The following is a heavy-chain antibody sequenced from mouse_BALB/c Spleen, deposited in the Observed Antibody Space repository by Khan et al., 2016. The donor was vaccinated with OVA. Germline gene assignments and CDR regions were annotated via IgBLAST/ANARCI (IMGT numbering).Heavy chain of an antibody. CDR3: ARRGLRWDFDY. CDR1: GYTFTNYW. Sequence: QVQLQQSGAELAKPGASVKMSCKASGYTFTNYWILWVKQRPGQGLEWIGYINPSIGDTDNNQNFKDKATLTADKSSRTSYMQLSRLTSEDSAVYYCARRGLRWDFDYWGQGTTLTVSS. V-gene: IGHV1-7*01. CDR2: INPSIGDT. D-gene: IGHD1-1*02. J-gene: IGHJ2*01.